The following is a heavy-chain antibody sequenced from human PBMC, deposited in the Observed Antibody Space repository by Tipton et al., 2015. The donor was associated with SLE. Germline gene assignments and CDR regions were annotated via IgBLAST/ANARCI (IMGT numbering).Heavy chain of an antibody. D-gene: IGHD6-13*01. J-gene: IGHJ3*02. CDR1: GGSFSGYY. CDR3: ARGGRAPLRSSWSNAFDI. Sequence: TLSLTCAVYGGSFSGYYWSWIRQPPGKGLEWIGEINHSGSTNYNPSLKSRVTISVDTSKNQFSLKLSSVTAADTAVHYCARGGRAPLRSSWSNAFDIWGQGTMVTVSS. V-gene: IGHV4-34*01. CDR2: INHSGST.